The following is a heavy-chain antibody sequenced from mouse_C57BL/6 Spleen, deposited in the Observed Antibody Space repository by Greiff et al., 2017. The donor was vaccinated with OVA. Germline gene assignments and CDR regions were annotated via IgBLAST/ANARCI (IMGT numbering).Heavy chain of an antibody. J-gene: IGHJ4*01. CDR3: ARGANWAYYYAMDY. V-gene: IGHV5-17*01. CDR1: GFTFSDYG. CDR2: ISSGSSTI. Sequence: EVQVVESGGGLVKPGGSLKLSCAASGFTFSDYGMHWVRQAPEKGLEWVAYISSGSSTIYYADTVKGRFTISRDNAKNTLFLQMTSLRSEDTAMYYCARGANWAYYYAMDYWGQGTSVTVSS. D-gene: IGHD4-1*01.